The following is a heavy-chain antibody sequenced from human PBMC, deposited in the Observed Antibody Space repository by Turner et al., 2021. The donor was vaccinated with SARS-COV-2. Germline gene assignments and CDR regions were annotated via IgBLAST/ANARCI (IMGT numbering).Heavy chain of an antibody. CDR3: ARQVSILGRWLAPFDS. J-gene: IGHJ4*02. CDR1: SGSISSSAYY. Sequence: QLQLQESGPGLVKPSETLSPPCTVPSGSISSSAYYWGWIRQPPGKGLEWIGSFFYSGSTYYSPSLKSRITISVDTSKNQFSLNLSSVTAADTAVYYCARQVSILGRWLAPFDSWGQGTLVTVSS. D-gene: IGHD6-19*01. CDR2: FFYSGST. V-gene: IGHV4-39*01.